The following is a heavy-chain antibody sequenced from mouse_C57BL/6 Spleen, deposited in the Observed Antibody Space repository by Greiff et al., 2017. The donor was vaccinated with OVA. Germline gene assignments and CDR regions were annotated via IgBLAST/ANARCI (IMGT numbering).Heavy chain of an antibody. CDR3: ARGRLGSGWFAY. J-gene: IGHJ3*01. Sequence: QVQLQQPGTELVKPGASVKLSCKASGYTFTSYWMHWVKQRPGQGLEWIGNINPGNGGTNYNEKFKSKSTLTVDKSSSTAYMQLSSLTSEDSAVYYCARGRLGSGWFAYWGQGTLVTVSA. D-gene: IGHD3-1*01. V-gene: IGHV1-53*01. CDR1: GYTFTSYW. CDR2: INPGNGGT.